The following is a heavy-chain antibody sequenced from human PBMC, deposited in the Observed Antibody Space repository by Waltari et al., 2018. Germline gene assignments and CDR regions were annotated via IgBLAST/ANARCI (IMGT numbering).Heavy chain of an antibody. D-gene: IGHD3-22*01. CDR1: GFTFSSYA. J-gene: IGHJ4*02. Sequence: EVQLLESGGGLVQPGGSLSLPLPAPGFTFSSYAMSWVRQAPGKGLEWVSAIRGSGGSTYYADSVKGRFTISRDNSKNTLYLQMNSLRAEDTAVYYCAKEPDYDSSGCWGQGTLVTVSS. V-gene: IGHV3-23*01. CDR3: AKEPDYDSSGC. CDR2: IRGSGGST.